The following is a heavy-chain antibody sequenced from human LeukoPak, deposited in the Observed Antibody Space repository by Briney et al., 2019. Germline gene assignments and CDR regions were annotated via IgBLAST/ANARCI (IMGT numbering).Heavy chain of an antibody. CDR2: IYYSGST. CDR3: ASLAVAGLSEGY. CDR1: GGSISSDSYY. Sequence: SETLSLTCTVSGGSISSDSYYWAWVRQPPGKGLEWIASIYYSGSTYYNPSLKSRVTISVDTSRNQLSLKLSSVTAADTAVYYCASLAVAGLSEGYWGQGTLVIVSS. J-gene: IGHJ4*02. V-gene: IGHV4-39*01. D-gene: IGHD6-19*01.